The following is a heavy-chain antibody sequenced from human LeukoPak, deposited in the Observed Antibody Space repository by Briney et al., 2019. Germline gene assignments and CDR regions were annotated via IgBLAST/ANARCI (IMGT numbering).Heavy chain of an antibody. V-gene: IGHV1-18*01. CDR2: ISAYNGNT. Sequence: GESLKISCKGSGYSFTSYGISWVRQAPGQGLEWMGWISAYNGNTNYAQKLQGRVTMTTDTSTSTAYMELRSLRSDDTAVYYCARGSSSPNNAFDIWGQGTMVTVSS. J-gene: IGHJ3*02. CDR3: ARGSSSPNNAFDI. CDR1: GYSFTSYG. D-gene: IGHD6-6*01.